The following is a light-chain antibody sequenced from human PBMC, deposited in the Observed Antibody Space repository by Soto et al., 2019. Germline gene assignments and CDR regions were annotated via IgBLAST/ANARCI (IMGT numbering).Light chain of an antibody. J-gene: IGKJ1*01. Sequence: DIQMTQSPSSLSASVGDRVTITCRASQTINSYLQWYQQKSGKAPKLLIYTASSLQSGVPSRFSGTGSGTEFTLTITSLQPEDFATYFCQHSYGTPRTFGQGPKVEIK. CDR1: QTINSY. CDR3: QHSYGTPRT. CDR2: TAS. V-gene: IGKV1-39*01.